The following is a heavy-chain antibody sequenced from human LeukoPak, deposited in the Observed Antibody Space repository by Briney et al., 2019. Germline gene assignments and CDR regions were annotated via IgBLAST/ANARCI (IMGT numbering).Heavy chain of an antibody. Sequence: ASVKVSCKASGYTFTSYYMHWVRQAPGQGLEWMGIINPSGGSTSYAQKFQGRVTMTRDTSTSTVYMELSSLRSEDTAVYYCARELSTVTTRYYYYGMDVWGQGTTVTVSS. CDR3: ARELSTVTTRYYYYGMDV. CDR1: GYTFTSYY. D-gene: IGHD4-17*01. CDR2: INPSGGST. V-gene: IGHV1-46*01. J-gene: IGHJ6*02.